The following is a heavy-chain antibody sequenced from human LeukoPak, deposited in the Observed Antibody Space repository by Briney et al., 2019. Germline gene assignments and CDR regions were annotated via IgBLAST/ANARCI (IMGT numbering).Heavy chain of an antibody. CDR3: ARDGNYHDSSGYYPHYFDY. Sequence: GGSLRLSCAASGFTFSSYEMNWVRQAPGKGLERVSYISSGGSAIYYADSARGRFTISRDNAKNSLYLQMNSLRAEDTAVYYRARDGNYHDSSGYYPHYFDYWGQGTLVTVSS. D-gene: IGHD3-22*01. CDR1: GFTFSSYE. CDR2: ISSGGSAI. J-gene: IGHJ4*02. V-gene: IGHV3-48*03.